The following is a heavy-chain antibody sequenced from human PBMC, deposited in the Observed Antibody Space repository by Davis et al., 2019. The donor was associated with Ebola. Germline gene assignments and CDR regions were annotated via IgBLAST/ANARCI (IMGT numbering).Heavy chain of an antibody. Sequence: GGSLRLSCSVSGGSVGSDYWSWIRQSPGKGLEWVSYISSSSSYTSYADSVKGRFTISRDNAKNSLYLQMNSLRAEDTAVYYCARSMTPYYDYVWGSYRYDAAPHAFDIWGQGTMVTVSS. CDR1: GGSVGSDY. J-gene: IGHJ3*02. CDR3: ARSMTPYYDYVWGSYRYDAAPHAFDI. CDR2: ISSSSSYT. D-gene: IGHD3-16*02. V-gene: IGHV3-11*06.